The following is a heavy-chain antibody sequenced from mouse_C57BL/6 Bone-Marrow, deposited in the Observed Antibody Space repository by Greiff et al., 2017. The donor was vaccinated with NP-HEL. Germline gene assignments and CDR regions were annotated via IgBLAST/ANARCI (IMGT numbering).Heavy chain of an antibody. J-gene: IGHJ2*01. D-gene: IGHD2-2*01. CDR2: IYPGSGST. V-gene: IGHV1-55*01. CDR1: GYTFTSYW. CDR3: ARYGYDDFDY. Sequence: VQLKESGAELVKPGASVKMSCKASGYTFTSYWITWVKQRPGQGLEWIGDIYPGSGSTNYNEKFKSKATLTVDTSSSTAYMQLSSLTSEDSAVYYCARYGYDDFDYWGQGTTLTVSS.